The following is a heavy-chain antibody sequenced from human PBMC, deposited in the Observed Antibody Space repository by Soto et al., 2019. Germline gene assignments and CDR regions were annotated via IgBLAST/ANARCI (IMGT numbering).Heavy chain of an antibody. J-gene: IGHJ5*02. D-gene: IGHD3-22*01. V-gene: IGHV3-30*18. CDR1: GFTVSSYG. Sequence: SLRLSCSASGFTVSSYGMHWVRQAPGNGLEWVAVISYDGSNKYYADSVKGRFTISRDNSKNTLYLQMNSLRAEDTAVYYCAKDLKVENYYDSSGYPNWFYPWGQGTLVTVSS. CDR3: AKDLKVENYYDSSGYPNWFYP. CDR2: ISYDGSNK.